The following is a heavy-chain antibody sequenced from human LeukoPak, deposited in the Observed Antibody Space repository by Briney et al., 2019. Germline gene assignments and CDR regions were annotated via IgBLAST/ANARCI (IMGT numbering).Heavy chain of an antibody. J-gene: IGHJ4*02. Sequence: SETLSLTCTVSGGSISSSDWWSWVRQPPGKGLEWIGEMHQSGIINYNPSLKSRVTISVDTSKNQFSLKLSSVTAADTAVYYCARHIGYYDFWSGYYYYFDYWGQGTLVTVSS. D-gene: IGHD3-3*01. CDR1: GGSISSSDW. V-gene: IGHV4-4*02. CDR3: ARHIGYYDFWSGYYYYFDY. CDR2: MHQSGII.